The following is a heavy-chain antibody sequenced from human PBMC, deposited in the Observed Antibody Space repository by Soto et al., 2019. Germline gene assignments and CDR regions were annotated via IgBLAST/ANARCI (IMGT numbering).Heavy chain of an antibody. CDR1: GFTFSNAW. V-gene: IGHV3-15*01. CDR3: TTDSCSSTSCFPWVDY. D-gene: IGHD2-2*01. CDR2: IKSKTDGGTT. J-gene: IGHJ4*02. Sequence: EVQLVESGGGLVKPGGSLRLSCAASGFTFSNAWMSWVRQAPGKGLEWVGRIKSKTDGGTTDYAAPVKGRFTISRDDSKNTLYLQMNSLKTEDTAVYYCTTDSCSSTSCFPWVDYWGQGTLVTVSS.